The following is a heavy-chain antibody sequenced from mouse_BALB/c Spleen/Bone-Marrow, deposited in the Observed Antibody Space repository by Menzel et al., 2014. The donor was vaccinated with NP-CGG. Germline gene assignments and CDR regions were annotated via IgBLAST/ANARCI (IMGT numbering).Heavy chain of an antibody. V-gene: IGHV1S29*02. CDR3: VRAPPITSVVTRDY. CDR1: GYPFTDYI. Sequence: EVQLQQSGPELVKPGASVKISCKASGYPFTDYIMHWVRQSHGKSLEWIGYIYPHTSDTGYNQKFKSKATLTADISSSTAYMVLRSLTSEDSAVYYCVRAPPITSVVTRDYWGQGATLTVSS. J-gene: IGHJ2*01. CDR2: IYPHTSDT. D-gene: IGHD1-1*01.